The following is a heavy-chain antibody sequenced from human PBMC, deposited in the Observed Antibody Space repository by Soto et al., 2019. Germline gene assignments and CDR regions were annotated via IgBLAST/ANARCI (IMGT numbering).Heavy chain of an antibody. V-gene: IGHV4-39*01. Sequence: SETLSLTCPVSGGSISSSSYYWGWIRQPPGQGLEWIGSIYYSGSTYYNPSLKSRVTISVDTSKNQLSLKRSSGTAADTAVYYCARVGGSYCSGGQCYHHVDYWGQGTRVTVSS. CDR1: GGSISSSSYY. J-gene: IGHJ4*02. D-gene: IGHD2-15*01. CDR3: ARVGGSYCSGGQCYHHVDY. CDR2: IYYSGST.